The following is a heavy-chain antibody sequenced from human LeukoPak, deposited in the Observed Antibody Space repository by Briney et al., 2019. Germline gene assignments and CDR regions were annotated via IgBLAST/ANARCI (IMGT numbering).Heavy chain of an antibody. D-gene: IGHD6-19*01. CDR2: INAGNGNT. CDR3: ARSAEYSSGWYASPPYGMDV. V-gene: IGHV1-3*01. J-gene: IGHJ6*02. CDR1: GYTFSDYA. Sequence: GASVKVSCKASGYTFSDYAMHWVRQAPGQRFEWMGWINAGNGNTKYSQKFQGRVTITRDTSASTAYMELSSLRSEDTAVYYCARSAEYSSGWYASPPYGMDVWGQGTTVTVSS.